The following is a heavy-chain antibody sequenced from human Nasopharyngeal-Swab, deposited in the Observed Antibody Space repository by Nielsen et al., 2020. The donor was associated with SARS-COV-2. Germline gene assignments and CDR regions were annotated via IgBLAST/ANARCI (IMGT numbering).Heavy chain of an antibody. J-gene: IGHJ5*02. Sequence: SETLSLTCTVSGGSISSSSYYWGWLRQPPGKGLVWIGSIYYSGSTYYNPSLKSRVTISVDTSKNQFSLTLSSVTAADTAVYYCASQPSNWFDPWGQGTLVTVSS. CDR1: GGSISSSSYY. CDR2: IYYSGST. V-gene: IGHV4-39*01. CDR3: ASQPSNWFDP.